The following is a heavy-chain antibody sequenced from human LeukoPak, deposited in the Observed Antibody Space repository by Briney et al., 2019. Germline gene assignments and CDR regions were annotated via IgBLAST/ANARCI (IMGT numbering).Heavy chain of an antibody. Sequence: ETLSLTCTVSGGSISSYYWSWVRQAPGKGLEWVANIKQDGSEKYYVDSVKGRFTISRDNAKNSLYLQMNSLRAEDTAVYYCARDRVGYYDSSGYSRTDAFDIWGQGTMVTVSS. J-gene: IGHJ3*02. CDR1: GGSISSYY. CDR2: IKQDGSEK. D-gene: IGHD3-22*01. V-gene: IGHV3-7*01. CDR3: ARDRVGYYDSSGYSRTDAFDI.